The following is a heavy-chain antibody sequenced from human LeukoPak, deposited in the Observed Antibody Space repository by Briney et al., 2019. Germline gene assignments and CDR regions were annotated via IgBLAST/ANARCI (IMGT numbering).Heavy chain of an antibody. CDR2: ISGDGGST. J-gene: IGHJ6*02. CDR1: GFTFDDYA. D-gene: IGHD3-10*01. CDR3: AKEWYFHGSGSYLRYEYYYGMDV. Sequence: GGSLRLSCAASGFTFDDYAMHWVRQPPGQGLEWVSLISGDGGSTYYADSEGRFTISRDNSKNSLYLQMNSLRTEDTVLYYCAKEWYFHGSGSYLRYEYYYGMDVWGQGTTVNVSS. V-gene: IGHV3-43*02.